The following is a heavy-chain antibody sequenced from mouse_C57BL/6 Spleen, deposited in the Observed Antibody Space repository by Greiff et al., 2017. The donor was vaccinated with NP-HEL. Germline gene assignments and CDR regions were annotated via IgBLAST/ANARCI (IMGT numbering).Heavy chain of an antibody. CDR3: ARNYGRGYAMDY. Sequence: EVQLQQSGPGMVKPSQSLSLTCTVTGYSITSGYDWHWIRHFPGNKLEWMGYISYSGSTNYNPSLKSRISITHDTSKNHFFLKLNSVTTEDTATYYCARNYGRGYAMDYWGQRTSVTVSS. D-gene: IGHD1-1*01. V-gene: IGHV3-1*01. CDR1: GYSITSGYD. J-gene: IGHJ4*01. CDR2: ISYSGST.